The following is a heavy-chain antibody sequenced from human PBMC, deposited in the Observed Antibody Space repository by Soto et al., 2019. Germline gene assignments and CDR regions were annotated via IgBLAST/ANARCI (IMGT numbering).Heavy chain of an antibody. CDR2: IWYDGSNK. CDR3: ARDRDSSSWYYFDY. Sequence: QVQLVESGGGVVQPGRSLRLSCAASGFTFSSYGMHWVRQAPGKGLEWVAVIWYDGSNKYYADSVKGRFTISRDNSKNTLCLQMNSLRAEDTAVYYCARDRDSSSWYYFDYWGQGTLVTVSS. D-gene: IGHD6-13*01. V-gene: IGHV3-33*01. J-gene: IGHJ4*02. CDR1: GFTFSSYG.